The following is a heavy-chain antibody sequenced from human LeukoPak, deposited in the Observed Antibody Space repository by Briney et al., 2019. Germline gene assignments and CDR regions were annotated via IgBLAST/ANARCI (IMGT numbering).Heavy chain of an antibody. V-gene: IGHV3-69-1*01. J-gene: IGHJ4*02. CDR3: ARDDSPHYYDSSGYYPIFDY. CDR1: GFTFSNYA. Sequence: GGSLRLSCVASGFTFSNYAMSWVRQAPGKGLEWVSGISAYGPTYYADSVKGRFTISRDNAKNSLFLQMNSLRAEDTAMYYCARDDSPHYYDSSGYYPIFDYWGQGTLVTVSS. CDR2: ISAYGPT. D-gene: IGHD3-22*01.